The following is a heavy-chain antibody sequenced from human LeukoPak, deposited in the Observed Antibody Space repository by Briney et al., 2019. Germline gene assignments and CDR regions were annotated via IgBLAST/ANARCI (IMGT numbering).Heavy chain of an antibody. J-gene: IGHJ6*03. D-gene: IGHD3-22*01. CDR3: ARHAYYYDSSGPYYYYYYMDV. V-gene: IGHV4-34*01. CDR2: ISHSGST. Sequence: SETLSLTCAIYGGSFSGYDWSWIRQPQGKGLEWIGEISHSGSTNYNPSLKSRVTISVDTSKNQFSLKLSSVTAADTAVYYCARHAYYYDSSGPYYYYYYMDVWGKGTTVTISS. CDR1: GGSFSGYD.